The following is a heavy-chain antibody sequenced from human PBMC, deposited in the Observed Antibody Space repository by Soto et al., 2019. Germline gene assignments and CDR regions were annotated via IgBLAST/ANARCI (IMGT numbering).Heavy chain of an antibody. Sequence: SETLSLTCTVSGGSISSYYWSWIRQPPGKGLEWIGYIYYSGSTNYNPSLKSRVTISVDTSKNQFSLKLTSVTAADTAVYYCARDDYGDYGAQGGYFEYWGQGTLVTVS. CDR1: GGSISSYY. J-gene: IGHJ4*02. CDR2: IYYSGST. V-gene: IGHV4-59*01. CDR3: ARDDYGDYGAQGGYFEY. D-gene: IGHD4-17*01.